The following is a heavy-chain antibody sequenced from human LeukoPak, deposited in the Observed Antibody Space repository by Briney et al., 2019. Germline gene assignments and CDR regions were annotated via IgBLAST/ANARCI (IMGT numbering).Heavy chain of an antibody. CDR2: ISSSGSTI. CDR3: AGAPYYYDSSGYSDY. D-gene: IGHD3-22*01. CDR1: GFTFSDYY. Sequence: GGSLRLSCAASGFTFSDYYMSWIRQAPGKGLEWVSYISSSGSTIYYADSVKGRFTISRDNAKNSLYLKMNSLGAEDTAVYYCAGAPYYYDSSGYSDYWGQGTLVTVPS. V-gene: IGHV3-11*01. J-gene: IGHJ4*02.